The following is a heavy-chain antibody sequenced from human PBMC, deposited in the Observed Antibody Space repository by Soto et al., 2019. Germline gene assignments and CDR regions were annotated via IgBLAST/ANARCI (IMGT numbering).Heavy chain of an antibody. CDR3: ARSLAAAGRRLDY. CDR1: GYTFTSYG. CDR2: ISAYNGNT. D-gene: IGHD6-13*01. J-gene: IGHJ4*02. V-gene: IGHV1-18*01. Sequence: ASVKVFCKASGYTFTSYGISWVRQAPGQGHEWMGWISAYNGNTNYAQKLQGRVTMTTDTSTSTAYMELRSLRSDDSAVYYCARSLAAAGRRLDYWGQGTLVTVSS.